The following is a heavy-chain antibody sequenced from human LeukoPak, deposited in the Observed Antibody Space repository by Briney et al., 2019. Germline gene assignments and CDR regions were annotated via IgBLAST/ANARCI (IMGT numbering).Heavy chain of an antibody. V-gene: IGHV1-69*13. D-gene: IGHD1-1*01. CDR3: AIGDWKDAFDI. CDR1: GGTFSSYA. CDR2: IIPIFGTA. J-gene: IGHJ3*02. Sequence: GASVKVSCKASGGTFSSYAISWVRQAPGQGLEWMGGIIPIFGTANYAQKFQGRVTITADETTSTAYMELSSLRSEDTAVYYCAIGDWKDAFDIWGQGTMVTVSS.